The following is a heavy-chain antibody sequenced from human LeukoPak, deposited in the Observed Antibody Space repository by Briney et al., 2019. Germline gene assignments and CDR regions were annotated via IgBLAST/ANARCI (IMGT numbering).Heavy chain of an antibody. V-gene: IGHV1-69*05. CDR1: GGTFSSYA. D-gene: IGHD3-22*01. Sequence: ASVKVSCKASGGTFSSYAISWVRQAPRQGLEWMGRIIPIFGTANYAQKLQGRVTMTTDTSTSTAYMELRSLRSDDTAVYYCARDYWVNYDSSGYNYWGQGTLVTVSS. CDR3: ARDYWVNYDSSGYNY. CDR2: IIPIFGTA. J-gene: IGHJ4*02.